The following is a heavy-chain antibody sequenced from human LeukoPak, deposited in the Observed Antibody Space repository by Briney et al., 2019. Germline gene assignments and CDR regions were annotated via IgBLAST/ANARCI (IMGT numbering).Heavy chain of an antibody. CDR2: ISASGGST. CDR3: AKADGSWTYDP. CDR1: GFPFNAYW. Sequence: GGSLRLSCAASGFPFNAYWMTWVRQAPGKGLEWVSAISASGGSTHYADSVKGRFTISRDNSKNTLFLQMNSLRAEDTAVYYCAKADGSWTYDPWGQGTLVTVSS. V-gene: IGHV3-23*01. J-gene: IGHJ5*02. D-gene: IGHD5-24*01.